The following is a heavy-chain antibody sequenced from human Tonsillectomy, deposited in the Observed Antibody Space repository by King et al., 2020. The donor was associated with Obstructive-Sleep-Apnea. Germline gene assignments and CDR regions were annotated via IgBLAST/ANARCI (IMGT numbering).Heavy chain of an antibody. Sequence: VQLVESGGVVVQSGGSLRLSCAASGFTFDDYSMHWVRQAPGKGLEWVSLITWDGTSTYYVDSVKGRFTISRDNSKNSLYLQMNSLTTEDTALYYCAKEGQYTIAARHPYYFDYWGQGTLVTVSS. CDR2: ITWDGTST. D-gene: IGHD6-6*01. CDR1: GFTFDDYS. J-gene: IGHJ4*02. V-gene: IGHV3-43*01. CDR3: AKEGQYTIAARHPYYFDY.